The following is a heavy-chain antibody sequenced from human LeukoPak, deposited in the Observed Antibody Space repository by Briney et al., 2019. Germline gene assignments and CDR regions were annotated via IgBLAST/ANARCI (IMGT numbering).Heavy chain of an antibody. V-gene: IGHV3-7*01. J-gene: IGHJ4*02. D-gene: IGHD6-19*01. Sequence: GGSLRLSCAASGFTFSSYWMSWVRQAPGKGLEWVANIKQDGSEKYYVDSVKGRFTISRDNAKNSLYLQMNSLRAEDTAVYYCARDPYWFAVAGTFNFDYWGQGTLVTVSS. CDR3: ARDPYWFAVAGTFNFDY. CDR1: GFTFSSYW. CDR2: IKQDGSEK.